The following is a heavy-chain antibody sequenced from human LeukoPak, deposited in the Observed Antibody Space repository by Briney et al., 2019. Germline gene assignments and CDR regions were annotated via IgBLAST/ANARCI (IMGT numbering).Heavy chain of an antibody. CDR2: IRSKAYGGTT. J-gene: IGHJ4*02. D-gene: IGHD3-22*01. CDR3: TRVSDSSGYYGRD. CDR1: GFTFSSYS. Sequence: GGSLRLSCAASGFTFSSYSMNWVRQAPGKGLEWVGFIRSKAYGGTTEYAASVKGRFTISRDDSKSIAYLQMNSLKTEDTAVYYCTRVSDSSGYYGRDWGQGTLVTVSS. V-gene: IGHV3-49*04.